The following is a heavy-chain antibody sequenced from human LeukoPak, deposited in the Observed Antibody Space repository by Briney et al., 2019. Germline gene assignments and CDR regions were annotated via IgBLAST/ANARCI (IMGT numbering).Heavy chain of an antibody. CDR2: IYSGGST. CDR1: GFTVSSNY. V-gene: IGHV3-53*01. CDR3: AREADSSDYQNRGYFQH. D-gene: IGHD3-22*01. Sequence: GGSLRLSCAASGFTVSSNYMTWVRQAPGKGLEWVSVIYSGGSTHYADSVKGRFTISRDNSKNTLYLQMNSLRAEDTAVYYCAREADSSDYQNRGYFQHWGQGTLVTVSS. J-gene: IGHJ1*01.